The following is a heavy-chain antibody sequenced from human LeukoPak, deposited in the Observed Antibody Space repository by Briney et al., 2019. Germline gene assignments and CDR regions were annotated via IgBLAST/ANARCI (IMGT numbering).Heavy chain of an antibody. CDR2: VFFGGST. V-gene: IGHV4-39*01. D-gene: IGHD1-26*01. CDR3: VSHRGSTGFLDH. CDR1: RDSITANTYL. J-gene: IGHJ4*02. Sequence: PSETLSLTCSAPRDSITANTYLWGCVRQTPGKGLEWIGSVFFGGSTYYNPSLKSRVTVSVDTSKNQFSLWLTSVTAADTALYYCVSHRGSTGFLDHWGQGTLVAVSS.